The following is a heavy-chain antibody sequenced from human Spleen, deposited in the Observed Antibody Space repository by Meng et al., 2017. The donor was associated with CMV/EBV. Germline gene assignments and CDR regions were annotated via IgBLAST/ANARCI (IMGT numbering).Heavy chain of an antibody. Sequence: GESLKISCVASRVTFSNFGIHWVRQAPGKGLEWVSAMSGSGSSTYYADSVKGRFTISRDNSKNTLYLQMNSLRAEDTAVYYCAKDSPIDYWGQGTLVTVSS. CDR2: MSGSGSST. CDR3: AKDSPIDY. V-gene: IGHV3-23*01. J-gene: IGHJ4*02. CDR1: RVTFSNFG.